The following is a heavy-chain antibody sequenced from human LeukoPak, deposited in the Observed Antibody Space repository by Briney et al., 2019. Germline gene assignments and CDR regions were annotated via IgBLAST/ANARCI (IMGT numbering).Heavy chain of an antibody. CDR1: ELTFSTSS. V-gene: IGHV3-48*02. CDR2: FISASSTI. CDR3: ARSRTYGDYGRGLDY. J-gene: IGHJ4*02. Sequence: GGPRRLSGGAFELTFSTSSMNWVRRAPGKGLEWCSYFISASSTIYYAESVKGRFTISRDNAKNSLQLKMIRLRDEDTAVYDCARSRTYGDYGRGLDYWGQGTLVTVSS. D-gene: IGHD4-17*01.